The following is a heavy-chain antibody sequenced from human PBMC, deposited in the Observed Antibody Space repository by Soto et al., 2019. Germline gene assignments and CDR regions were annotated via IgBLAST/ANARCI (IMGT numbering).Heavy chain of an antibody. CDR3: GGQWLVSPFAPPYYYGMDV. V-gene: IGHV1-69*01. CDR1: VGTFSSYA. D-gene: IGHD6-19*01. CDR2: IIRIFGTA. J-gene: IGHJ6*02. Sequence: QVQLVQSGAEVKKPGSSVKVSCKASVGTFSSYAISWVRQAPGQGLEWMGGIIRIFGTANFAQKFQGRVTMTADESTSTAYMELSSLRSEDTAVYYCGGQWLVSPFAPPYYYGMDVWGQGTTVTVSS.